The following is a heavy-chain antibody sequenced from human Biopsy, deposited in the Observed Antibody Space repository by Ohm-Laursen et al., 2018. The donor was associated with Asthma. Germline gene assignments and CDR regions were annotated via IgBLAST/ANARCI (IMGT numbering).Heavy chain of an antibody. J-gene: IGHJ4*02. CDR2: IYYSGST. CDR3: AKGDSSGWSQYYFDY. V-gene: IGHV4-31*03. D-gene: IGHD6-19*01. CDR1: GGAIDSGAYY. Sequence: TLSLTCTVSGGAIDSGAYYWSWIRQLPGKGLEWIGYIYYSGSTYYNPSLKSRVTISVDTSQNQFSLNLNSVTAADTAVYYCAKGDSSGWSQYYFDYWGQGTLVTVSS.